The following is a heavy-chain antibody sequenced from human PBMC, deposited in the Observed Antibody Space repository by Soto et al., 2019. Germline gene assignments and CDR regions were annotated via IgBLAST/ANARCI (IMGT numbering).Heavy chain of an antibody. J-gene: IGHJ6*02. CDR1: GYTFTSYG. CDR2: ISAYNGNT. Sequence: GASVKVSCKASGYTFTSYGISWVRQSPGQGLEWMGWISAYNGNTNYAQKLQGRVTMTTDTSTSTAYMELRSLRSDDTAVYYCARGGSPAVDPYYYYGIDVWGQGTTVTVSS. CDR3: ARGGSPAVDPYYYYGIDV. D-gene: IGHD3-16*01. V-gene: IGHV1-18*01.